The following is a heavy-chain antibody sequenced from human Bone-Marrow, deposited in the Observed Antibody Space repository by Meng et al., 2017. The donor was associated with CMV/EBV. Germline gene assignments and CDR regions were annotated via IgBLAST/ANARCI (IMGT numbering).Heavy chain of an antibody. Sequence: GGSLRLSCAASGFTFSSYAMHWVRQAPGKGLEWVAVISYDGSNKYYADSVKGRFTISRDNSKNTLYLQMNSLRAEDTAVYYCARGWAWYQLRGGDAFDIWGQGTRVTVSS. V-gene: IGHV3-30*04. CDR3: ARGWAWYQLRGGDAFDI. D-gene: IGHD2-2*01. CDR2: ISYDGSNK. CDR1: GFTFSSYA. J-gene: IGHJ3*02.